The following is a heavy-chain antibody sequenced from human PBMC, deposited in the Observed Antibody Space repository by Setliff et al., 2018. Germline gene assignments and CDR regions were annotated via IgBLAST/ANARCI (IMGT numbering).Heavy chain of an antibody. CDR1: GGSISSSSYY. V-gene: IGHV4-39*01. Sequence: SETLSLTCTVSGGSISSSSYYWGWIRQPPGKGLEWIENIYYSGSTYYNPSLKSRVTISVDTSKNQFSLKLSSVTVADTAVYYCATLLSSWRNWYFDLWGRGTPVTVSS. CDR2: IYYSGST. CDR3: ATLLSSWRNWYFDL. J-gene: IGHJ2*01. D-gene: IGHD6-13*01.